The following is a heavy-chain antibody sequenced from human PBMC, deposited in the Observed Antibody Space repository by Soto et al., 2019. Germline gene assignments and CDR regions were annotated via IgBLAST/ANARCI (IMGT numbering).Heavy chain of an antibody. V-gene: IGHV3-33*01. CDR2: VWYDGGNK. CDR3: VRAAGYSGNDYVYYYGMDV. Sequence: QVQLVESGGGVVQPGRSLRLSCAASGFTFSSYGMHWVRQAPGKGLEWVALVWYDGGNKSYADSVKGRFTISIDNSKNTLYLQMNSPRDEDTAVYYCVRAAGYSGNDYVYYYGMDVWGQGTTVTVSS. CDR1: GFTFSSYG. D-gene: IGHD5-12*01. J-gene: IGHJ6*02.